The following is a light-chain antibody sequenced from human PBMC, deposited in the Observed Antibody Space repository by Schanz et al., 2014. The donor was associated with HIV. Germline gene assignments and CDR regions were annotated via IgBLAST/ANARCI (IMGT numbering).Light chain of an antibody. CDR1: ISNIGAGYD. J-gene: IGLJ2*01. V-gene: IGLV1-40*01. CDR2: AST. Sequence: QSVLTQPPSVSGAPGQRVTISCTGSISNIGAGYDVHWYQQLPGTAPKLLIYASTSRPSGVPDRFSGSKSGTSASLAITGLQAEDEADYYCQSYDTSLSGSWVFGGGTKLTVL. CDR3: QSYDTSLSGSWV.